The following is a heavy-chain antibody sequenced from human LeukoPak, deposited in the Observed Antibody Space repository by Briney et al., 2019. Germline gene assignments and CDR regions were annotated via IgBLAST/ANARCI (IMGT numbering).Heavy chain of an antibody. CDR1: GGSISSQY. J-gene: IGHJ6*02. CDR2: ISNSGST. D-gene: IGHD6-13*01. Sequence: SETLSLTCIVSGGSISSQYWSWIRQPPGKGLEWIGYISNSGSTNYNPSLESRVTLAVDTSKNQFSLKLSSVTAADTAVYFCARSYSSSDHYYYYGMDVWGQGTTVTVSS. V-gene: IGHV4-4*09. CDR3: ARSYSSSDHYYYYGMDV.